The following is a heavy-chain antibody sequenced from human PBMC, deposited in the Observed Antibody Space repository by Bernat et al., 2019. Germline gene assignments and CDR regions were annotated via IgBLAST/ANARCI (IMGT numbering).Heavy chain of an antibody. J-gene: IGHJ6*02. Sequence: QVQLVESGGGVVQPGRSLRLSCAASGFTFSSYGMHWVRQAPGKGLEWVAVIWYDGSNKYYADSVKGRFTISRDNSKNTLYLQMNSLRAEDTAVYYCVRDRGVEAARHYYYYGMDVWGQGTTVTVSS. CDR3: VRDRGVEAARHYYYYGMDV. D-gene: IGHD6-6*01. V-gene: IGHV3-33*01. CDR2: IWYDGSNK. CDR1: GFTFSSYG.